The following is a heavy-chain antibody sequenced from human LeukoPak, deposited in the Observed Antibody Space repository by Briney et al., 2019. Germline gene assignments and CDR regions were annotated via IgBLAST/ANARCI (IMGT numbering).Heavy chain of an antibody. CDR3: ARAGAYYGSGSYYRHRYYFDY. CDR2: INHSGST. V-gene: IGHV4-34*01. CDR1: GGSFSGYY. Sequence: PSETLSLTCAVYGGSFSGYYWSWIRQPPGKGLEWIGEINHSGSTNYNPSLKSRVTVSVDTSKNQFSLKLSSVTAADTAVYYCARAGAYYGSGSYYRHRYYFDYWGQGTLVTVSS. J-gene: IGHJ4*02. D-gene: IGHD3-10*01.